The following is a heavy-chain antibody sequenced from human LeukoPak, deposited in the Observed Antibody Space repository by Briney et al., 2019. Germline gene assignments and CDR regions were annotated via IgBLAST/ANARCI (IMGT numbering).Heavy chain of an antibody. V-gene: IGHV4-34*01. D-gene: IGHD6-13*01. CDR2: INHSGST. CDR1: GFTFSDYY. J-gene: IGHJ4*02. Sequence: GSLRLSCAASGFTFSDYYMSWIRQPPGKGLEWIGEINHSGSTNYNPSLKSRVTISVDTSKNQFSLKLSSVTAADTAVYYCARLGGFGIAAAGNRPEIRDYWGQGTLVTVSS. CDR3: ARLGGFGIAAAGNRPEIRDY.